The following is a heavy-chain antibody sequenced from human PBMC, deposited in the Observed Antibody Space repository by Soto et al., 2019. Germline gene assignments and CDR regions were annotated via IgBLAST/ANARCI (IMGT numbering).Heavy chain of an antibody. V-gene: IGHV4-59*08. CDR3: ARLGGYLHALYS. D-gene: IGHD3-22*01. CDR1: GGSITPYY. CDR2: IYFAGTT. Sequence: QVQLQESGPGLVKPSETLSLTCTVSGGSITPYYWIWIRQPPGKGLEWIGYIYFAGTTTYNPSLKSRVPMPVDTYEIPFSLKLTSVTAADTAVYYCARLGGYLHALYSWGQGTLVTVSS. J-gene: IGHJ4*02.